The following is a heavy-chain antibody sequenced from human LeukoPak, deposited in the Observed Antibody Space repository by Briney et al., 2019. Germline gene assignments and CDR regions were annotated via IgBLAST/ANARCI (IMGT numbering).Heavy chain of an antibody. CDR3: GRGGNGIDI. V-gene: IGHV3-74*01. D-gene: IGHD2-8*01. CDR2: INSDESNT. Sequence: PGGSLRLSCAASGFTFSNYLMHWVRQAPGKGLVWVSRINSDESNTNSYADSVKGRFTISRDNAKNTLYLQMNSLRAEDTAVYFCGRGGNGIDIWGQGTTVMVSS. J-gene: IGHJ3*02. CDR1: GFTFSNYL.